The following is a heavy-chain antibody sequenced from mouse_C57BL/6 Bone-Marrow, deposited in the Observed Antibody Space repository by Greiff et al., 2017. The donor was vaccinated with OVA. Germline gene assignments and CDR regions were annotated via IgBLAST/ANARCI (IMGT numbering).Heavy chain of an antibody. J-gene: IGHJ1*03. D-gene: IGHD1-1*01. CDR2: IYPSDSET. Sequence: QVQLQQPGAELVRPGSSVKLSCKASGYTFTSYWMDWVKQRPGQGLEWIGNIYPSDSETNYNQKFKDQATLTVDKSSSTAYMQLSSLTSEDSAVYYCARRGYGSSYGYFDVWGTGTTVTVSS. CDR3: ARRGYGSSYGYFDV. V-gene: IGHV1-61*01. CDR1: GYTFTSYW.